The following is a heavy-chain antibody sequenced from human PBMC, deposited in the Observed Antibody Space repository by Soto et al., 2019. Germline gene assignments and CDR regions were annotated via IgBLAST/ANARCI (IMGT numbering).Heavy chain of an antibody. V-gene: IGHV4-31*03. D-gene: IGHD3-16*01. CDR2: IYYSGST. J-gene: IGHJ4*02. CDR1: GGSISSGGYY. Sequence: QVQLQESGPGLVKPSQTLSLTCTVSGGSISSGGYYWSWIRQHPGKGLEWIGYIYYSGSTYYNPSLQSRVTISVDTSKNPFSLKLSSVTAADTAVYYCARGGGLMHLFDYWGQGTLVTVSS. CDR3: ARGGGLMHLFDY.